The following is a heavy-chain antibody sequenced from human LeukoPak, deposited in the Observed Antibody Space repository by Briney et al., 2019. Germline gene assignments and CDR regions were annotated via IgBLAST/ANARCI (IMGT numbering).Heavy chain of an antibody. J-gene: IGHJ4*02. Sequence: GGSLRLSCAASGFTFSSYGMSWVRQAPGKGLEWVSAISGSGGSTYYADSVKGRFTISRDNSKNTLYLQMNSLRAEDTAVYYCAKGAAVGYSSGWTDYWGQGTLVTVSS. CDR1: GFTFSSYG. CDR3: AKGAAVGYSSGWTDY. CDR2: ISGSGGST. V-gene: IGHV3-23*01. D-gene: IGHD6-19*01.